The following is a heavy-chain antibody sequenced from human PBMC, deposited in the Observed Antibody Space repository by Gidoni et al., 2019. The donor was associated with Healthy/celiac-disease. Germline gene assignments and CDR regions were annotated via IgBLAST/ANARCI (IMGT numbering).Heavy chain of an antibody. J-gene: IGHJ4*02. Sequence: QITLKESGPTLVKPTQTLTLTCTFSGFSLSTSGVGVGWIRQPPGKALEWLALIYWDDDKRYSPSLKSRLTITKDTSKNQVVLTMTNMDPVDTATYYCARQIVVVTATDGRYFDYWGQGTLVTVSS. CDR2: IYWDDDK. D-gene: IGHD2-21*02. V-gene: IGHV2-5*02. CDR3: ARQIVVVTATDGRYFDY. CDR1: GFSLSTSGVG.